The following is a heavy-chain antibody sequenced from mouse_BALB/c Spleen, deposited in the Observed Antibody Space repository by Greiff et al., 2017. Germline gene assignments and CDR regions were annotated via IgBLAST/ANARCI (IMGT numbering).Heavy chain of an antibody. V-gene: IGHV14-3*02. Sequence: EVKLQESGAELVKPGASVKLSCTASGFNIKDTYMHWVKQRPEQGLEWIGRIDPANGNTKYDPKFQGKATITADTSSNTAYLQLSSLTSEDTAVYYCARPYYYGSSYWDYWGQGTTLTVSS. J-gene: IGHJ2*01. D-gene: IGHD1-1*01. CDR3: ARPYYYGSSYWDY. CDR2: IDPANGNT. CDR1: GFNIKDTY.